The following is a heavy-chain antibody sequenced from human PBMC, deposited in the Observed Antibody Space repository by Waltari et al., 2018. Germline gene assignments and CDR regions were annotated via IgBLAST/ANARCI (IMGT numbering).Heavy chain of an antibody. CDR1: GFPFGSYA. CDR2: ISYDGSNK. Sequence: QVQLVESGGGVVQPGRSLRLSCAASGFPFGSYAMPSVRQAPGKGLEWVAVISYDGSNKYYADSVKGRFTISRDNSKNTLYLQMNSLRAEDTAVYYCARDIRGDGYNFNYWGQGTLVTVSS. CDR3: ARDIRGDGYNFNY. D-gene: IGHD3-10*01. V-gene: IGHV3-30*01. J-gene: IGHJ4*02.